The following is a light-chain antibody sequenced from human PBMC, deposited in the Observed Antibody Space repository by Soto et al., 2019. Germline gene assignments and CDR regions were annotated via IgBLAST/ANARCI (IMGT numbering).Light chain of an antibody. V-gene: IGKV3-11*01. CDR3: QQRSNWPST. CDR1: QSVSNNY. J-gene: IGKJ5*01. CDR2: DAS. Sequence: EIVLTPSPGTLSLSPVERATLSCRASQSVSNNYLAWYQQKPGQAPRLLIYDASNRATGIPARFSGSGSGTDFTLTISSLEPEDFAVYYCQQRSNWPSTFGQGTRLEIK.